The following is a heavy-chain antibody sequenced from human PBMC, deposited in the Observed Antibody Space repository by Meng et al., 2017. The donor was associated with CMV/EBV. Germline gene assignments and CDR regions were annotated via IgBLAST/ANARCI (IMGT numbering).Heavy chain of an antibody. CDR3: ARDPRDGYNLPLDY. D-gene: IGHD5-24*01. J-gene: IGHJ4*02. V-gene: IGHV3-15*01. Sequence: GESLKISCAASGFTFSNAWMSWVRQAPGKGLEWVGRIKSKTDGGTTDYAAPVKGRFTISRDDSKNTLYLQMNSLKTEDTAVYYCARDPRDGYNLPLDYWGQGTLVTVSS. CDR1: GFTFSNAW. CDR2: IKSKTDGGTT.